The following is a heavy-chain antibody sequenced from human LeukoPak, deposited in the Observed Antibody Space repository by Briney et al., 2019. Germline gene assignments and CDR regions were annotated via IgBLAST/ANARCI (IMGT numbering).Heavy chain of an antibody. V-gene: IGHV4-39*01. CDR3: ARHGGRYNWSPSE. CDR2: FHYSGTT. Sequence: GSLRLSCAASGFTFSSYSMNWVRQAPGKGLEWIGSFHYSGTTYYNASLKSRVTISADTSKNQFSLKLSFVTAADTAVYYCARHGGRYNWSPSEWGQGTLVTVSS. J-gene: IGHJ4*02. CDR1: GFTFSSYSMN. D-gene: IGHD1-20*01.